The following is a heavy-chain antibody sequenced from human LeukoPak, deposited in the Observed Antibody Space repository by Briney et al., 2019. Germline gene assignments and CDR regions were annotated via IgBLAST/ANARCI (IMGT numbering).Heavy chain of an antibody. D-gene: IGHD3-16*01. CDR2: IYYSGST. CDR3: AGSPSGYDYVWGSYGFDS. Sequence: SQTLSLTCTVSGGSISSGGYYWSWIRQHPGKGLEWIGYIYYSGSTYYNPSLKSRVTISVDTSKNQFSLKLSSVTAADTAVYYCAGSPSGYDYVWGSYGFDSWGEGTLVTVSP. V-gene: IGHV4-31*03. J-gene: IGHJ4*02. CDR1: GGSISSGGYY.